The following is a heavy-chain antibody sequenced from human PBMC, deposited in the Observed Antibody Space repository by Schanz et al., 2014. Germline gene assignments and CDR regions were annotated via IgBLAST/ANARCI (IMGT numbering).Heavy chain of an antibody. D-gene: IGHD5-12*01. V-gene: IGHV3-30-3*01. J-gene: IGHJ4*02. CDR1: GFTFSSYA. CDR3: ASPSGYSDYGTYFDF. Sequence: QVQLLQFGGGVVQPGRSLRLSCAASGFTFSSYAMHWVRQAPGKGLEWVALISNDGSIKYYADSVEGRFTISRDNSRNTLYLQMNSLRTEDTAVYYCASPSGYSDYGTYFDFWGQRTLVTVSS. CDR2: ISNDGSIK.